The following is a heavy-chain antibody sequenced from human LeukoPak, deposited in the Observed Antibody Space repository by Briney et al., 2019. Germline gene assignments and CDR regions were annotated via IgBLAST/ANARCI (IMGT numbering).Heavy chain of an antibody. J-gene: IGHJ4*02. CDR2: ISGSGGST. CDR3: AKDPYYYDSSGYSAAIDY. D-gene: IGHD3-22*01. Sequence: GGSLRLSCAASGIIFSGYWMGWVRQAPGKGLEWVSAISGSGGSTYYADSVKGRFTISRDNSKNTLYLQMNSLRAEDTAVYYCAKDPYYYDSSGYSAAIDYWGQGTLVTVSS. V-gene: IGHV3-23*01. CDR1: GIIFSGYW.